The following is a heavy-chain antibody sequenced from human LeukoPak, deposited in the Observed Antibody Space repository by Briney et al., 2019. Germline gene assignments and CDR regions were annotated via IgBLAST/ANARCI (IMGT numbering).Heavy chain of an antibody. CDR1: GFTFSSYS. V-gene: IGHV3-21*01. D-gene: IGHD3-10*01. Sequence: PGGSLRLSCAASGFTFSSYSMNWVRQAPGKGLEWVSSISSSSSYIYYADSVKGRFTISRDNAKNSLYLQMNSLRAEDTAVYYCARGQILLWFGESQNWFDPWGQGTLVTVSS. CDR3: ARGQILLWFGESQNWFDP. J-gene: IGHJ5*02. CDR2: ISSSSSYI.